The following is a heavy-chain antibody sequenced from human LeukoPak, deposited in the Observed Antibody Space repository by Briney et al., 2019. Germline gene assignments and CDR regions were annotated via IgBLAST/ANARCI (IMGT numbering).Heavy chain of an antibody. CDR3: ARDGSQWLDIY. J-gene: IGHJ4*02. D-gene: IGHD3-22*01. CDR1: GFTFSDYY. Sequence: GGSLRLSCAASGFTFSDYYMSWVRQAPGKGLEWVSVIYSGGSTYYADSVRGRFTISRDNSKNTVYLQMNSLRPEDTAVYYCARDGSQWLDIYWGQGTLVTVSS. V-gene: IGHV3-66*01. CDR2: IYSGGST.